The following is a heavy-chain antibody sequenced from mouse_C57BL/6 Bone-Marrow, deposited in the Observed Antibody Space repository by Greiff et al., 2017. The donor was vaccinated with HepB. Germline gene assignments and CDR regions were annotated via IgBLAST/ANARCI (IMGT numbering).Heavy chain of an antibody. CDR3: ARRVVNYYGSSYYYAMDY. V-gene: IGHV5-6*02. CDR2: ISSGGSYT. D-gene: IGHD1-1*01. J-gene: IGHJ4*01. CDR1: GFTFSSYG. Sequence: EVMLVESGGDLVKPGGSLKLSCAASGFTFSSYGMSWVRQTPDKRLEWVATISSGGSYTYYQDSVKGRFTISRDNAKNTLYLQMSSLKSEDTAMYYCARRVVNYYGSSYYYAMDYWGQGTAVTVSA.